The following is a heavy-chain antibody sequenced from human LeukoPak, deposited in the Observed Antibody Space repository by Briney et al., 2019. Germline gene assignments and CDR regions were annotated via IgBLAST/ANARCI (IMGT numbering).Heavy chain of an antibody. J-gene: IGHJ1*01. CDR1: GGSFSGYY. V-gene: IGHV4-34*01. CDR2: IKYSGST. D-gene: IGHD1-1*01. CDR3: ARRPQLQDFQH. Sequence: SETLSPTCAVYGGSFSGYYWSWIRQPPGKGLEWIGEIKYSGSTNYNPSLKSRVTISVDTSKNQFSLKLSSVTAADTAVYYCARRPQLQDFQHWGQGTLVTVSS.